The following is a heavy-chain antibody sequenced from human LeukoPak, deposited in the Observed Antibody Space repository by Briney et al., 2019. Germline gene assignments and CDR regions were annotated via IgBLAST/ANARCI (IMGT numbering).Heavy chain of an antibody. Sequence: PGRSLRLSCAASGFTFSSYGMHWVRQAPGKGLEWVAVIWYDGSNKHYADSVKGRFTISRDNSKNTMNLQMNSLRAEDTAVYYRARELSMVRGPYYYGMDVWGQGTTVIVSS. CDR1: GFTFSSYG. V-gene: IGHV3-33*01. CDR3: ARELSMVRGPYYYGMDV. D-gene: IGHD3-10*01. J-gene: IGHJ6*02. CDR2: IWYDGSNK.